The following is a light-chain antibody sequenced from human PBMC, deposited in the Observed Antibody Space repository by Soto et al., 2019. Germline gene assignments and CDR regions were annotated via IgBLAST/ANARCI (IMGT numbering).Light chain of an antibody. CDR2: GTS. J-gene: IGKJ4*01. Sequence: EIVITQSPATLSVSPGDRATLSCRASQSVSSNLAWYQQKPGRAPRLLIYGTSTRATGVPTRISGSGSGTEFTLTISSLQSEDFAVYYCQQYNSWPLTFGGGTKVDIK. V-gene: IGKV3D-15*01. CDR1: QSVSSN. CDR3: QQYNSWPLT.